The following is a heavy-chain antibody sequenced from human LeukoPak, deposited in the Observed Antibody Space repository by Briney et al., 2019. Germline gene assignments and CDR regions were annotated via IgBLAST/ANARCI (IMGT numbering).Heavy chain of an antibody. D-gene: IGHD3-22*01. CDR2: IYYSEST. CDR1: GGSISSYY. Sequence: SETLSLTCTVSGGSISSYYWSWIRQPPGKGLEWIGYIYYSESTNYNPSLKSRVTISEDTSKNQFSLALTSVTAADTAVYYCARALFRYDSSSRSLHWYFDLWARGTLVTVSS. CDR3: ARALFRYDSSSRSLHWYFDL. V-gene: IGHV4-59*01. J-gene: IGHJ2*01.